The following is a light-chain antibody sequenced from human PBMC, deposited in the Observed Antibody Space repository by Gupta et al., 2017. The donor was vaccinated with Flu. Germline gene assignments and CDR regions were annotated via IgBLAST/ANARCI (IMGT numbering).Light chain of an antibody. Sequence: DIQMTQSPSTLSASVGDRVTITCRASQSISSWLAWYQQKPGKAPKVLIYKASNLQSGVPSRISGSGSGTEFTLTISSLQPDDFAVYFCQQYNSFPYSFGQGTXLEIK. V-gene: IGKV1-5*03. CDR3: QQYNSFPYS. CDR2: KAS. CDR1: QSISSW. J-gene: IGKJ2*03.